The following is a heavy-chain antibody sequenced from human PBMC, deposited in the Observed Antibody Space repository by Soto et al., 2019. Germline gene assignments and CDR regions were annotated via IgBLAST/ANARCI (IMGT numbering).Heavy chain of an antibody. V-gene: IGHV3-11*06. Sequence: QVQLVESGGGLVKPGGSLRLSCAASGFTFSDYYMSWIRQAPGKGLEWVSYISSSSSYTNYADFVKGRFTISRDNAKNSLYLQMNSLRAEDTAVYYCARDGRQLWSPAKYYFDYWGQGTLVTVSS. CDR2: ISSSSSYT. CDR3: ARDGRQLWSPAKYYFDY. CDR1: GFTFSDYY. D-gene: IGHD5-18*01. J-gene: IGHJ4*02.